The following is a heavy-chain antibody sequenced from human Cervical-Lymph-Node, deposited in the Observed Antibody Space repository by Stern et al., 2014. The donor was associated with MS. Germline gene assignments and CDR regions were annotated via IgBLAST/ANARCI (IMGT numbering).Heavy chain of an antibody. CDR3: ASIGSFYGSEEHPM. V-gene: IGHV1-45*02. CDR2: ITPFNGVT. D-gene: IGHD3-10*01. CDR1: GYTLTYRY. Sequence: VQLVQSGAAVKETGSSVKVSCKASGYTLTYRYLHWVRQAPGQALERMGWITPFNGVTNYAQKFQDRVTITRDTSMSSVYMEVSSLRSEDTAMYYCASIGSFYGSEEHPMWGQGTRVTVSS. J-gene: IGHJ4*02.